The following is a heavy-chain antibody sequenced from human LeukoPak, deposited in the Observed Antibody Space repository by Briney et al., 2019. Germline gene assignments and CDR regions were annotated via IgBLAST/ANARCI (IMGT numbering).Heavy chain of an antibody. V-gene: IGHV1-2*02. CDR3: ARGSGEYYYYYMDV. CDR2: INPNSGGT. CDR1: GYTFTGYY. Sequence: ASVKVSCKASGYTFTGYYMHWVRQAPGQGLEWMGWINPNSGGTNYAQKFQGRVTMTRDTSISTAYMELSRLRSDDTAVYYCARGSGEYYYYYMDVWGKGTTVTVSS. J-gene: IGHJ6*03.